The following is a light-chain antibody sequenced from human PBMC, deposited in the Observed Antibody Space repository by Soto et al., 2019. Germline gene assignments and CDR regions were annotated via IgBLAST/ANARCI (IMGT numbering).Light chain of an antibody. CDR3: LQDYNYPWT. Sequence: AIQMTQSPSSLSASVGDRVTITFLASQAIRNHLVWYQQKPGKAPKLLIYAAASLQSGVPSRFSGSGAGTDFTLTICSLQPEDFATYYCLQDYNYPWTFGQGTKVDIK. CDR1: QAIRNH. CDR2: AAA. V-gene: IGKV1-6*01. J-gene: IGKJ1*01.